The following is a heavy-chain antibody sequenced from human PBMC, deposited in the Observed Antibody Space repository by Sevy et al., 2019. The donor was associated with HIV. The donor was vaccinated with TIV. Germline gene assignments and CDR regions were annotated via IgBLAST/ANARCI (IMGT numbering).Heavy chain of an antibody. CDR3: ARVSVTTYYYGMDV. D-gene: IGHD4-4*01. Sequence: ASVKVSCKASGYTFTNYHITWVRQAPGQGLEWMGWITPNNGNTEYVQRLQGRVTMTRDTSTSTVYMELSSLRSEDTAVYYCARVSVTTYYYGMDVWGQGTTVTVSS. CDR1: GYTFTNYH. V-gene: IGHV1-18*01. CDR2: ITPNNGNT. J-gene: IGHJ6*02.